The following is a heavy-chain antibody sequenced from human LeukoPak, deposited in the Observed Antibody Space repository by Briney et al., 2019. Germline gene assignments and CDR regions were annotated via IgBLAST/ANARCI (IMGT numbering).Heavy chain of an antibody. CDR1: GFTFSSYG. J-gene: IGHJ4*02. D-gene: IGHD5-18*01. Sequence: GGSLRLSYAASGFTFSSYGMHWVRQAPGKGLEWVAFIRYDGSNKYYADSVKGRFTISRDNSKNTLYLQMNSLRAEDTAVYYCAKDRRASYTAMVMDYWGQGTLVTVSS. V-gene: IGHV3-30*02. CDR3: AKDRRASYTAMVMDY. CDR2: IRYDGSNK.